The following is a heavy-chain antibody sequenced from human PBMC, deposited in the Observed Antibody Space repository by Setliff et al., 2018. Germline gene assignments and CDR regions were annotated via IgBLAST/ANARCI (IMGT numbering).Heavy chain of an antibody. J-gene: IGHJ4*02. D-gene: IGHD3-16*01. CDR3: TKGGTQDFDY. Sequence: GGSLRLSCAASGFTFSPYAMSWFRQAPGEGLQWVSYITSSGSATTYADSVKGRFLISRDNAKNALSLQMNGLRAEDTAVYYCTKGGTQDFDYWGQGTLVTVSS. V-gene: IGHV3-11*06. CDR2: ITSSGSAT. CDR1: GFTFSPYA.